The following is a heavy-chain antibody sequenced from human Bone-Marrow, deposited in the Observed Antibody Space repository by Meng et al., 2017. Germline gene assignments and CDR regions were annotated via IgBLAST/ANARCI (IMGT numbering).Heavy chain of an antibody. D-gene: IGHD2-21*02. CDR3: ARESDCGGDCYPDY. Sequence: SETLSLTCTVSGGSISSYYWSWIRQPPGKGLERIGYIYYSGSTNYNPSLKSRVTISVDTSKNQFSLKLSSVTAADTAVYYCARESDCGGDCYPDYWGQGTLVTVSS. V-gene: IGHV4-59*12. J-gene: IGHJ4*01. CDR2: IYYSGST. CDR1: GGSISSYY.